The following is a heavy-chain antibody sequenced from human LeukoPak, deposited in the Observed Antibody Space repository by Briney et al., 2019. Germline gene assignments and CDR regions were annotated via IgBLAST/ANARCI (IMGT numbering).Heavy chain of an antibody. CDR3: AREAGNTLVRGAVFDQ. CDR1: GWIFSKYT. D-gene: IGHD3-10*01. CDR2: IIPAFCIP. V-gene: IGHV1-69*13. J-gene: IGHJ4*02. Sequence: SVKVSCMASGWIFSKYTVLGLRLAPGQGLEWMGGIIPAFCIPNYAQKFQGRVTITADEISSTAYMELRSLISDDAAVYFCAREAGNTLVRGAVFDQWGQGTLVTVSS.